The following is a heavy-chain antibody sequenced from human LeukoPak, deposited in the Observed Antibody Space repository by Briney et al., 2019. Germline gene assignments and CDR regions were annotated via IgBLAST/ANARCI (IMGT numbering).Heavy chain of an antibody. CDR1: GFTFSIYG. J-gene: IGHJ4*02. D-gene: IGHD3-22*01. CDR2: IWYDGSKT. Sequence: GGSLRLSCAASGFTFSIYGMHWVRQAPGKGLEWVAIIWYDGSKTYYADSVKGRFTISRDNSQNTLSLQMNSLRGEDTAVYYCARDAYDSSGYYYAIHWGQGTPVTVSS. V-gene: IGHV3-33*01. CDR3: ARDAYDSSGYYYAIH.